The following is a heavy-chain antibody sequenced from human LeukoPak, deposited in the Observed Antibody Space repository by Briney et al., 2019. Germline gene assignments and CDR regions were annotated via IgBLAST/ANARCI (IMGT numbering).Heavy chain of an antibody. Sequence: ASVKVSCKASGFTFTSSVMQWVRQARGQRLEWIGWIVVGSGNTNYAQKFRERVTITRDMSTSTAYMELSSLRSEDTAVYYCAATAAGTCYWGQGTLVTVSP. D-gene: IGHD6-13*01. CDR1: GFTFTSSV. V-gene: IGHV1-58*02. CDR2: IVVGSGNT. J-gene: IGHJ4*02. CDR3: AATAAGTCY.